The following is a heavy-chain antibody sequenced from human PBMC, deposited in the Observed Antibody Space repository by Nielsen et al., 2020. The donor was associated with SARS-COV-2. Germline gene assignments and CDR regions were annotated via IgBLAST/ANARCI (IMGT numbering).Heavy chain of an antibody. CDR3: ARDSPSMAARRLYYFDY. D-gene: IGHD6-6*01. Sequence: GESLKISCAASGFTFNTYAMAWVRQAPGKGLEWVSTISAGGRIYFADSVKGRFTISRDNADNSLYLQMDSLRDEDTAVYYCARDSPSMAARRLYYFDYWGQGTLVAVSS. J-gene: IGHJ4*02. CDR1: GFTFNTYA. CDR2: ISAGGRI. V-gene: IGHV3-23*01.